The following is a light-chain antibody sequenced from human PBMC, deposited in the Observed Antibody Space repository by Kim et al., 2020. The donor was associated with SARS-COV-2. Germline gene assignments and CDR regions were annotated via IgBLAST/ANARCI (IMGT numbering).Light chain of an antibody. CDR2: DAS. J-gene: IGKJ4*01. Sequence: EIVLTQSPATLSLSPGERATISCRASQSVSSSLAWYQQNPGQAPRLLIYDASNRATGIPARFSGSGSGTDFTLTISSLEPEDFAVYYCQQRSNWPPTFGGGTKVDIK. V-gene: IGKV3-11*01. CDR3: QQRSNWPPT. CDR1: QSVSSS.